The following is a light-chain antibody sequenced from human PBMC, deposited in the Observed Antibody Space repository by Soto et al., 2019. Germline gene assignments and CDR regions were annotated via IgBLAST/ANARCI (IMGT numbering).Light chain of an antibody. V-gene: IGKV3-11*01. CDR2: DAS. CDR3: QQRSDWRVT. J-gene: IGKJ3*01. CDR1: QSVSSN. Sequence: ELVMTQSPATLSVSPGERATLSCRASQSVSSNLAWYQQKPGQAPRLLIYDASNRATGIPARFSGSGSGTDFTLTISSLEPEDFAVYYYQQRSDWRVTFGPGTKVDIK.